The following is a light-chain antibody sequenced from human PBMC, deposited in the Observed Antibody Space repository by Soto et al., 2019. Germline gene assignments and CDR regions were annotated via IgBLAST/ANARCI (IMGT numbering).Light chain of an antibody. CDR3: CSYAGSGTYV. CDR1: SSDVGSYNL. CDR2: EVT. Sequence: QSALTQPASVSGSPGQSITISCTGTSSDVGSYNLVTWYRQHPGKAPKLMIYEVTKRPSGVSNRFSGSKSGNTASLTISGLQAEDEADYYCCSYAGSGTYVFGTGTKVTV. V-gene: IGLV2-23*02. J-gene: IGLJ1*01.